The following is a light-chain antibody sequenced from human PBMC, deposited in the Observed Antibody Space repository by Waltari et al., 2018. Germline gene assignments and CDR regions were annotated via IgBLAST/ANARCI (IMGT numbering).Light chain of an antibody. J-gene: IGKJ1*01. Sequence: DMQMTQSPSSMSASVGDRVSLTCQASQDISIYLSWYQQKPGKAPKVLIYDASNLETGVPSRFTGSRSGTDFTFTISSLQPEDIATYYCQQYKDLPRTFGQGTKVEIK. V-gene: IGKV1-33*01. CDR2: DAS. CDR3: QQYKDLPRT. CDR1: QDISIY.